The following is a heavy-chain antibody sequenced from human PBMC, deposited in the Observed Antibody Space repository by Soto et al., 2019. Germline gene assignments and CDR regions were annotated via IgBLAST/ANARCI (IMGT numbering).Heavy chain of an antibody. CDR3: ARGGYYDSSGSRNYYYYGMNV. CDR2: ISAYDGNT. J-gene: IGHJ6*02. CDR1: GYTFTSYA. D-gene: IGHD3-22*01. Sequence: GAAVKVSCKASGYTFTSYAMHWVRQAPGQGLEWLGWISAYDGNTKYAQILQGRVSLTTDTSTNTAYMELRSLRSDDTAMYFCARGGYYDSSGSRNYYYYGMNVWGQGTTVTVSS. V-gene: IGHV1-18*01.